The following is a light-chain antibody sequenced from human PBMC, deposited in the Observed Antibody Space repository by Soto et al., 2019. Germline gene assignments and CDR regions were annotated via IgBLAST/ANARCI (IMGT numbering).Light chain of an antibody. Sequence: EIVMTQSPATLSVSPGEGATLSCRASQSVSSKLAWYQQKPGQAPRLLIYGASTRAAGIPARFTGSESGTEFTLSISSLQSEDFAVYYCQQYDDWPWTFGHGTKVDIK. CDR2: GAS. CDR1: QSVSSK. CDR3: QQYDDWPWT. J-gene: IGKJ1*01. V-gene: IGKV3-15*01.